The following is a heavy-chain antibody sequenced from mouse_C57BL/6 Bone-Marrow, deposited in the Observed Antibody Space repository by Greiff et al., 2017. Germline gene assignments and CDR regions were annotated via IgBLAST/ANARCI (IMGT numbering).Heavy chain of an antibody. V-gene: IGHV1-72*01. D-gene: IGHD1-1*01. CDR3: ARWGYGSSYWYFDV. J-gene: IGHJ1*03. CDR2: IDPNRGGT. CDR1: GYTFTSYW. Sequence: QVQLKQPGAELVKPGASVKLSCKASGYTFTSYWMHWVKQRPGRGLEWIGRIDPNRGGTKYNEKFKSKATLTVDKPSSTAYTQLRSLTSEDSAVYYCARWGYGSSYWYFDVWGTGTSVTVSS.